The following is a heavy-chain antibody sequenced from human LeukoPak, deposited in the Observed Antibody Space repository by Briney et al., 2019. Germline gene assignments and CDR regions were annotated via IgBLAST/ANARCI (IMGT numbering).Heavy chain of an antibody. V-gene: IGHV4-59*01. CDR1: GDSISSYY. D-gene: IGHD5-12*01. J-gene: IGHJ4*02. CDR2: IYDSGST. CDR3: ARDLSGYGLGY. Sequence: SATLSLTCTVSGDSISSYYWSWIRQPPGKGLEWIGYIYDSGSTNYNPSLKSRVTISEDTSKNQFSLKLSSVTDADTAVYYCARDLSGYGLGYWGQGTLVTVSS.